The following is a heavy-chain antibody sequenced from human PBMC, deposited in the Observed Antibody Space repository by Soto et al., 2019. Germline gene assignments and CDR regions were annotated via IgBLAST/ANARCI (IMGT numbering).Heavy chain of an antibody. CDR3: ARESACGGDCPGWFDP. D-gene: IGHD2-21*01. J-gene: IGHJ5*02. Sequence: GGSLRLSCAASGFTVSSNYMSWVRQAPGKGLEWVSVIYSGGSTYYADSVKGRFTISRDNSKNTLYLQMNSLRAEDTAVYYCARESACGGDCPGWFDPWGQGTLVTVSS. V-gene: IGHV3-66*01. CDR1: GFTVSSNY. CDR2: IYSGGST.